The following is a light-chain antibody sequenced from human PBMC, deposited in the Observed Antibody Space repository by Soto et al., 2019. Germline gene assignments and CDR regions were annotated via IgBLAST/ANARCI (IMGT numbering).Light chain of an antibody. Sequence: EIVLTQSPATLSLSLGERATLSCRASQSVSSNYLAWYQQKPGQAPRLLLYDASSRATGIPDRFSGSGSGTDFTLTISRLEPEDSAVYYCQQYGSLQWTFGQGTRVEIK. CDR1: QSVSSNY. CDR2: DAS. V-gene: IGKV3-20*01. CDR3: QQYGSLQWT. J-gene: IGKJ1*01.